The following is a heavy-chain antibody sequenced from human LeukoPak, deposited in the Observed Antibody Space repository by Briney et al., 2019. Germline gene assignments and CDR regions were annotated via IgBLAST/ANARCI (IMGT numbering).Heavy chain of an antibody. D-gene: IGHD2-15*01. CDR2: INPSGGST. V-gene: IGHV1-46*01. CDR3: ARATDIVVVVADFDY. CDR1: GYTFTNYY. Sequence: ASVKVSCKASGYTFTNYYMHWVRQAPGQGLEWMGIINPSGGSTSYAQKFQGRVTMTRDTSTSTVYMELSSLRSEDTAVYYCARATDIVVVVADFDYWGQGTLVTVSS. J-gene: IGHJ4*02.